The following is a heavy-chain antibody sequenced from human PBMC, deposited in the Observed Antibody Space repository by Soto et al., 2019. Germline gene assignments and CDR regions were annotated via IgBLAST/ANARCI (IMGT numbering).Heavy chain of an antibody. CDR1: GYTFTNYG. V-gene: IGHV1-18*01. CDR2: INPYNGNT. D-gene: IGHD6-13*01. J-gene: IGHJ5*02. Sequence: QVLLVQSGAAVKTPGASVKISCQASGYTFTNYGITWVRQTPGQGFEWMAWINPYNGNTNYAQNLQGRGTMTTDPSTSTVYMELRSLRSDDTAVYYCARVPAYSTRWSSDPWFDPWGQGTLVTVSS. CDR3: ARVPAYSTRWSSDPWFDP.